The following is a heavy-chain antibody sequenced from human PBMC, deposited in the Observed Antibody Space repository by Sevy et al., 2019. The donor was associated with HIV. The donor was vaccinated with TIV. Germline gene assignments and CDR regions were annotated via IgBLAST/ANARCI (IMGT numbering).Heavy chain of an antibody. D-gene: IGHD3-9*01. V-gene: IGHV3-49*03. CDR1: GFTFADYG. CDR3: SRNGEDYYDILTGQFHFDY. Sequence: GGFLRLSCTASGFTFADYGMGWFRQAPGKGLEWVGFIRGKAHGGTTEYAASVKGRFTISRDDSKSIAYLQMNSLKNEDTAVYFCSRNGEDYYDILTGQFHFDYWGQGALVTVSS. CDR2: IRGKAHGGTT. J-gene: IGHJ4*02.